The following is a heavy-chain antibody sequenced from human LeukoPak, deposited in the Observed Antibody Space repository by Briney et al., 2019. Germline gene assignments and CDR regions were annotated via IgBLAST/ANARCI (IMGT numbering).Heavy chain of an antibody. V-gene: IGHV4-39*01. CDR3: ARACHYSNPAYYYYGMDV. Sequence: SETLSLTCTVSGGSLRSSNYYWGWIRQPPGKGLEWIGSIYYSGSTYYNPSLKSRVTISVDTSKNEFSLKLSSVTAADTAVYYCARACHYSNPAYYYYGMDVWGQGTTVTVSS. CDR2: IYYSGST. D-gene: IGHD4-11*01. CDR1: GGSLRSSNYY. J-gene: IGHJ6*02.